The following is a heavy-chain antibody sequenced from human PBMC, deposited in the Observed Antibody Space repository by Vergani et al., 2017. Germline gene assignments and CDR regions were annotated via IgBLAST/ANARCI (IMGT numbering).Heavy chain of an antibody. CDR1: GFSLSTSGVG. J-gene: IGHJ5*02. CDR3: AHGYGSSWSKYNWFDP. D-gene: IGHD6-13*01. V-gene: IGHV2-5*01. Sequence: QITLKESGHTLVKPPQTLTLPCTFPGFSLSTSGVGVGWIRQPPGKALEWLALIYWNDDKRYSPSLKSRLTITKATSKNQVVLTMTNMDPVYTATYYCAHGYGSSWSKYNWFDPWGQGTLVTVSS. CDR2: IYWNDDK.